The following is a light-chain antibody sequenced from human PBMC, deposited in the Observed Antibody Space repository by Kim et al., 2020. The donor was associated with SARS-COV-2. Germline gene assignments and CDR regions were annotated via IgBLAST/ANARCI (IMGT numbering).Light chain of an antibody. CDR3: QRYGGPPPYT. CDR1: QPIRKDF. Sequence: PGDSATLSCSASQPIRKDFLAWYQQQPGQPPRLLIYHASVRASDIPVRFSGSGSATDFTLTINSLEPEDFAVYYCQRYGGPPPYTFGQGTKLEI. V-gene: IGKV3-20*01. J-gene: IGKJ2*01. CDR2: HAS.